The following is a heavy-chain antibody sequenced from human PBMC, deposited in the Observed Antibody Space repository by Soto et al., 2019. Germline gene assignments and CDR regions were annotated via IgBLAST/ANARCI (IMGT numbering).Heavy chain of an antibody. CDR1: GFTFSSYW. Sequence: HPVGSLRLSCAASGFTFSSYWMSWVRQAPGKGLEWVANIKQDGSEKYYVDSVKGRFTISRDNAKNSLYLQMNSLRAEDTAVYYCASGRGGFMYYFDYWGQGTLVTVSS. V-gene: IGHV3-7*01. J-gene: IGHJ4*02. D-gene: IGHD2-15*01. CDR2: IKQDGSEK. CDR3: ASGRGGFMYYFDY.